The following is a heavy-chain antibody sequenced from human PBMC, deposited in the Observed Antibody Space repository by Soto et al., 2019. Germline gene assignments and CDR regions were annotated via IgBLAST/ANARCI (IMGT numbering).Heavy chain of an antibody. CDR1: GFIFTTYA. Sequence: GGFLRLSCAASGFIFTTYAMNWVRQAPGKGLEWVAAISSSGGSTFYAESVRGRFTISRDNSINTLFLEMTILRTEDTAVYYCAHPRGYGVFDAVDIWGQGTMVTVSS. J-gene: IGHJ3*02. CDR2: ISSSGGST. V-gene: IGHV3-23*01. CDR3: AHPRGYGVFDAVDI. D-gene: IGHD4-17*01.